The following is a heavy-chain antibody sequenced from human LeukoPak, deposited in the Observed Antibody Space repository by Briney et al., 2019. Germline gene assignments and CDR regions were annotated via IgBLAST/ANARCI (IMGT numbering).Heavy chain of an antibody. J-gene: IGHJ5*02. CDR1: GFTFSSFD. CDR2: ISTSSRYI. CDR3: ARADCSGSTCYLRRSWFDP. D-gene: IGHD2-2*01. Sequence: GGSLRLSCAASGFTFSSFDMNWVRQAPGKGLEWVSSISTSSRYIYYRDSVKGRFTISRDDAKNSLYLQMNSLRVEDTAVYYCARADCSGSTCYLRRSWFDPWGQGTRVTVSS. V-gene: IGHV3-21*01.